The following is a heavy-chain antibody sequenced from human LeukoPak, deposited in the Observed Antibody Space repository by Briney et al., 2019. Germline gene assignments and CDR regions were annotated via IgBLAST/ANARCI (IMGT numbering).Heavy chain of an antibody. Sequence: SETLSLTCTVSGGSISSSSYYWGWIRQPPGKGLEWIGSIYYSGSTYYNPSLKSRVTISVDTSKNQFSLKLSSVTAADTAVYYCARTYYDITPYYFDYWGQGTLVTVSS. CDR3: ARTYYDITPYYFDY. CDR2: IYYSGST. V-gene: IGHV4-39*07. CDR1: GGSISSSSYY. J-gene: IGHJ4*02. D-gene: IGHD3-22*01.